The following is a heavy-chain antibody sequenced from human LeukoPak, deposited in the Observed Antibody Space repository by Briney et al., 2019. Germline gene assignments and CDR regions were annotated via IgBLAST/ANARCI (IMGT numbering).Heavy chain of an antibody. V-gene: IGHV4-59*01. D-gene: IGHD3-22*01. CDR1: GGSISSYY. CDR3: ASSPVDSSGYSTDAFDI. Sequence: SETLSLTCTVSGGSISSYYWSWIRQPPGKGLEWIGYIYYSGSTNYNPSLKSRVTISVDTSKNQFSLKLSSVTAADTAAYYCASSPVDSSGYSTDAFDIWGKGTTVTVSS. CDR2: IYYSGST. J-gene: IGHJ3*02.